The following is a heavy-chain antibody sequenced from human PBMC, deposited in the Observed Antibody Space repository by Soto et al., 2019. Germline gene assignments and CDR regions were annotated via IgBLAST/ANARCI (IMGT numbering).Heavy chain of an antibody. CDR3: ARGGTVAVAAGYYNFDY. J-gene: IGHJ4*01. V-gene: IGHV4-39*01. CDR1: GGSISSSSYY. D-gene: IGHD3-9*01. Sequence: SETLSLTCTVSGGSISSSSYYWGWIRQPPGKGLEWIGSIYYSGSTYYNPSLKSRVTLSVDTSKNQFSLRLSSVTAADTAVYYCARGGTVAVAAGYYNFDYWGLGTLVTVSS. CDR2: IYYSGST.